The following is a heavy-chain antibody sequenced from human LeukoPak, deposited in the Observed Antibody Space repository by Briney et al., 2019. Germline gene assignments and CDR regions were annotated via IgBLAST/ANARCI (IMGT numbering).Heavy chain of an antibody. J-gene: IGHJ5*02. CDR3: ARSPIDGSGSLGNWFDP. D-gene: IGHD3-10*01. CDR2: IYYSGST. CDR1: GVSISSYY. Sequence: ASETLSLTCTVSGVSISSYYWSWIRQPPGKGPEWIWYIYYSGSTNYNPSLKSRVTISVDTSKNQFSLKLSSVTAADTAVYYCARSPIDGSGSLGNWFDPWGQGTLVTVSS. V-gene: IGHV4-59*01.